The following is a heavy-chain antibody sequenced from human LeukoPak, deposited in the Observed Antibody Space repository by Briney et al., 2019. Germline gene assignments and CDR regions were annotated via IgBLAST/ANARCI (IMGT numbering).Heavy chain of an antibody. CDR1: GFTFSTYS. D-gene: IGHD2-2*02. CDR3: ARFDCSSTSCYTGWFDP. V-gene: IGHV3-21*01. J-gene: IGHJ5*02. Sequence: GGSLRLSCAASGFTFSTYSMNWVRQAPGKGLEWVSSITSSSSYIYYADSVKGRFTISRDNAKNSLYLRMNTLRAEDTAVYYSARFDCSSTSCYTGWFDPWGQGTLVTVSS. CDR2: ITSSSSYI.